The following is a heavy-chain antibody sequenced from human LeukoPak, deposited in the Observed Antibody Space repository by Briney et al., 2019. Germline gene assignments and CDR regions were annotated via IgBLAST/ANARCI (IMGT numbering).Heavy chain of an antibody. Sequence: PSETLSLTCTVSGGSISSYYWSWIRQPAGKGLEWIGRIYTRGSTNYNPSLKSRVTMSVDTSKNQFSLKLSSVTAADTAVYYCARDPTYYYDSSGAFDIWGQGTMVTVSS. CDR2: IYTRGST. CDR1: GGSISSYY. V-gene: IGHV4-4*07. J-gene: IGHJ3*02. CDR3: ARDPTYYYDSSGAFDI. D-gene: IGHD3-22*01.